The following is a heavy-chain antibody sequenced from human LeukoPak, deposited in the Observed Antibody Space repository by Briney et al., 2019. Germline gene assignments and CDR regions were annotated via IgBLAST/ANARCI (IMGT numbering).Heavy chain of an antibody. CDR3: ARATIRYCSSTSCYEDY. Sequence: SETLSLTCTVSGGSISSGSYYWSWIRQPAGKGLEWMGRIYASGSTNYNPSLKSRVTISVDTSKNQFSLKLSSVTAADTAVYFCARATIRYCSSTSCYEDYWGQGTPVTVSS. D-gene: IGHD2-2*01. CDR1: GGSISSGSYY. J-gene: IGHJ4*02. V-gene: IGHV4-61*02. CDR2: IYASGST.